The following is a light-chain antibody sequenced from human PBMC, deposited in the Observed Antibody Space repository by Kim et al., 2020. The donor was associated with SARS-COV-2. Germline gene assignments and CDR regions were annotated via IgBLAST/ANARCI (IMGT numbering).Light chain of an antibody. CDR3: QQYGTSPLT. CDR1: QTVSSSY. V-gene: IGKV3-20*01. J-gene: IGKJ4*01. Sequence: EIVLTQSPGTLSLSPGERAILSCRASQTVSSSYLAWYQQKPGQAPRLLIYGASSRATGIPDRFGASGSGTDFTLTISRLEPEDFAVYYCQQYGTSPLTFGGGTKVDIK. CDR2: GAS.